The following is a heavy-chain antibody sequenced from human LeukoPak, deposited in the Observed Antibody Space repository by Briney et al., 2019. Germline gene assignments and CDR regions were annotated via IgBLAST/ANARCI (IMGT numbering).Heavy chain of an antibody. CDR2: IYYSGST. CDR1: GGSISSYY. J-gene: IGHJ4*02. Sequence: SETLSLTCTVSGGSISSYYWSWIRQPPGKGLEWIGYIYYSGSTNYNPSLKSRVTISVDTSKNQFSLKLSSVTAADTAVYYCARERRWAGTTYFDYWGQGTLVTVSS. V-gene: IGHV4-59*01. CDR3: ARERRWAGTTYFDY. D-gene: IGHD1-1*01.